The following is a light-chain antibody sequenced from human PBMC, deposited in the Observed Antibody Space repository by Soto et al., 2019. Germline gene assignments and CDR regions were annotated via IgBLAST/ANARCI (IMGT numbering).Light chain of an antibody. CDR2: DVS. J-gene: IGLJ1*01. V-gene: IGLV2-11*01. Sequence: QSALTQPRSVSGSPGQSVTISCTGTSSDVGVYNYVSWYQQYPGKAPKIMIYDVSKRPSGVPDRFSGSKSDNTASPTISGLQAEDEADYYRCSYAGSYTFVFGIGTKVTVL. CDR1: SSDVGVYNY. CDR3: CSYAGSYTFV.